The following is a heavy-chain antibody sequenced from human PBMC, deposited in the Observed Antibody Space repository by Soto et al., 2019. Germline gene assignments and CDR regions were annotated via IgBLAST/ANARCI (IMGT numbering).Heavy chain of an antibody. V-gene: IGHV4-31*03. Sequence: QVQLQESGPGLVKPSQTLSLTCTVSGGSISSVGYYWSWIRQHPGKGLEWIGYIYYSGSTYYNPSLKSRVTISVDTSKNQFSLKLSSVTAADTAVYYCARRRYDFWSALSCWFDPWGQGTLVTVSS. CDR1: GGSISSVGYY. CDR3: ARRRYDFWSALSCWFDP. CDR2: IYYSGST. J-gene: IGHJ5*02. D-gene: IGHD3-3*01.